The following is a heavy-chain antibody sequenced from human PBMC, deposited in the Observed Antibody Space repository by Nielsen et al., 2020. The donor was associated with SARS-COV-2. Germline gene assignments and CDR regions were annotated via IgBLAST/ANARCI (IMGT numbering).Heavy chain of an antibody. V-gene: IGHV4-39*01. CDR1: GGSISSSSYY. CDR2: IYYSGST. D-gene: IGHD3-22*01. Sequence: SETLSLTCTVSGGSISSSSYYWGWIRQPPGKGLEWIGSIYYSGSTYYNPSLKSRVTISVDTSKNQFSLKLSSVTAADTAVYYCARQLEGVVVASYYFDYWGQGTLVTVSS. J-gene: IGHJ4*02. CDR3: ARQLEGVVVASYYFDY.